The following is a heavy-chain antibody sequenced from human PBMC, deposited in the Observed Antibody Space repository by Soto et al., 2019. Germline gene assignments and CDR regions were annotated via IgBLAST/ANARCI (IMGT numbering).Heavy chain of an antibody. Sequence: QVQLVESGGGVVQPGRSLRLSCAASGFTFSRYGMHWVRQAPGKGLEWVAVISYDGSNKYYADSVKGRFTISRDNSKNTLYLQMNSLRAEDTAVYYCAKVGLYDSSGYPFDYWGQGTLVTVSS. V-gene: IGHV3-30*18. J-gene: IGHJ4*02. CDR3: AKVGLYDSSGYPFDY. CDR2: ISYDGSNK. CDR1: GFTFSRYG. D-gene: IGHD3-22*01.